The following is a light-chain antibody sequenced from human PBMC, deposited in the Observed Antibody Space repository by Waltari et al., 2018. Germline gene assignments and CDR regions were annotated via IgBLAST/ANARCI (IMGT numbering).Light chain of an antibody. Sequence: EVVLTQSPVTLSLSPGERATLACMASQSGATSLAWYQQKPGQAPRLLIYGASRRATGIPDRYSGSGSGTDFSLTISRLEPEDFAVYYCQHYVRLPATFGQGTKVEI. CDR3: QHYVRLPAT. CDR2: GAS. CDR1: QSGATS. V-gene: IGKV3-20*01. J-gene: IGKJ1*01.